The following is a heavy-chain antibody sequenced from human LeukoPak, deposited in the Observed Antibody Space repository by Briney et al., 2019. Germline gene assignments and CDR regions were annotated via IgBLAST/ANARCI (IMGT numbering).Heavy chain of an antibody. V-gene: IGHV1-46*01. J-gene: IGHJ1*01. CDR2: INPSGGST. CDR3: ARDEKWQLAGFQH. D-gene: IGHD6-6*01. Sequence: ASVKVSCKASGYTFTSYYMHWVRQAPGQGLEWMGIINPSGGSTSYAQKFQGRVTMTRDMSTSTVYMELSSLRSEDTAVYYCARDEKWQLAGFQHWGQGTLVTVSS. CDR1: GYTFTSYY.